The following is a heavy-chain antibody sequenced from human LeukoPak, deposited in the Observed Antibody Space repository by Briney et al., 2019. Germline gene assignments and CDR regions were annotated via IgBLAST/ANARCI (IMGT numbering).Heavy chain of an antibody. D-gene: IGHD6-19*01. J-gene: IGHJ4*02. V-gene: IGHV3-33*03. CDR2: IWNEGSNK. Sequence: PGGSLRLSCAASGFTFSIYGMHGVRQAPGKGLEWGAVIWNEGSNKYYAHSAKGRVTISRDNSKTRLYLQMNSLSAEDTAVYYCAKRDSSGSLPRLFDYWGQGTLVTVSS. CDR1: GFTFSIYG. CDR3: AKRDSSGSLPRLFDY.